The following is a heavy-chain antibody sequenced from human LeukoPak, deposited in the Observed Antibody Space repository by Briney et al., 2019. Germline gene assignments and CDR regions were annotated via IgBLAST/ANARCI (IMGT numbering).Heavy chain of an antibody. J-gene: IGHJ4*02. D-gene: IGHD3/OR15-3a*01. CDR3: ARAGDWLLYYFDY. CDR1: GYTFTSYG. Sequence: ASVKVSCKASGYTFTSYGISWVRQAPGQVLEWMGWISAYNGNTNYAQKLQGRVTMTTDTSTSTAYRELRSLRSDDTAVYYCARAGDWLLYYFDYWGQGTLVTVSS. CDR2: ISAYNGNT. V-gene: IGHV1-18*01.